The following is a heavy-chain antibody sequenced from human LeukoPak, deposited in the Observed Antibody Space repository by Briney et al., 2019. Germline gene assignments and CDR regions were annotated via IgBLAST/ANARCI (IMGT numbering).Heavy chain of an antibody. CDR2: IYSGGST. V-gene: IGHV3-53*01. CDR1: GFTVSSNY. CDR3: ARHYYDSSGWAGYIDY. Sequence: GGSLRLPCAASGFTVSSNYMSWVRQAPGKGLEWVSVIYSGGSTYYADSVKGQFTISRDNSKNTLYLQMNSLRAEDTAVYYCARHYYDSSGWAGYIDYWGQGTLVTVSS. J-gene: IGHJ4*02. D-gene: IGHD3-22*01.